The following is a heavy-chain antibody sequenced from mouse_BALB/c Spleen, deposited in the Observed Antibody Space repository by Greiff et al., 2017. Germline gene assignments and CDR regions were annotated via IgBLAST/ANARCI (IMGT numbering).Heavy chain of an antibody. CDR1: GFTFSSYA. CDR3: ARDGNFYAMDY. CDR2: ISSGGSYT. J-gene: IGHJ4*01. D-gene: IGHD2-1*01. V-gene: IGHV5-9-4*01. Sequence: DVKLVESGGGLVKPGGSLKLSCAASGFTFSSYAMSWVRQSPEKRLEWVAEISSGGSYTYYPDTVTGRFTISRDNANNTLYLEMSSLRSEDTAMYYCARDGNFYAMDYWGQGTSVTVSS.